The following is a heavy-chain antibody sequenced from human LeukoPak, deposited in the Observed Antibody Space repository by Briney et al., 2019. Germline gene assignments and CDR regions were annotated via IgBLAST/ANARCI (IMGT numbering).Heavy chain of an antibody. CDR2: MYLSGTT. V-gene: IGHV4-4*02. Sequence: SETLSLTCTVSGDSINSLDLWSWVRQPPGKGLEWIGEMYLSGTTHPNPSVKSRVTISIDKSKNQFFLNLSSVTAADTAVYYCAGLVGRYSSGLYYYYFDYWGQGTLVTVSS. J-gene: IGHJ4*02. D-gene: IGHD3-22*01. CDR3: AGLVGRYSSGLYYYYFDY. CDR1: GDSINSLDL.